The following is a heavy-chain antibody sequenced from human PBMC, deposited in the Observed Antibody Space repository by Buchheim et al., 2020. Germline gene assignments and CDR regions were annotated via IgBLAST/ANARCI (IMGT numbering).Heavy chain of an antibody. V-gene: IGHV4-39*01. CDR3: ARRRSDDYGDTYFDY. CDR2: IYYSGST. J-gene: IGHJ4*02. CDR1: GGSISSSSYY. Sequence: QPQLQESGPGLVKPSETLSLTCTVSGGSISSSSYYWDWIRQSPGEGLEWVGSIYYSGSTYYNPSLKSRVSISVDTSKKQFSLKLSSVTAADTAVYYCARRRSDDYGDTYFDYWGQGTL. D-gene: IGHD4-17*01.